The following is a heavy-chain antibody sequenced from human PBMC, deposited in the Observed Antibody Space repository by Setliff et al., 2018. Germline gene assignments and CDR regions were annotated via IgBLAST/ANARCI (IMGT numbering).Heavy chain of an antibody. CDR1: GFTFSSYS. CDR2: ISSSSSYI. J-gene: IGHJ6*03. D-gene: IGHD3-10*01. Sequence: GGSLSLSCAAPGFTFSSYSMNWVRQAPGKGLEWVSSISSSSSYIYYADSVKGRFTISRDNAKNSLYLQMNSLRAEDTAVYYCARDPGYGSGIYYYYYYYMDVRGKGTTVTVSS. V-gene: IGHV3-21*01. CDR3: ARDPGYGSGIYYYYYYYMDV.